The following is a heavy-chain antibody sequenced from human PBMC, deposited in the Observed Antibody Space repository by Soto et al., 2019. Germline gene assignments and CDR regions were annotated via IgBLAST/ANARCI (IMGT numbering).Heavy chain of an antibody. CDR2: IYYSGTT. D-gene: IGHD6-19*01. V-gene: IGHV4-59*04. CDR3: ARLRSGPDNGWYWAFDY. J-gene: IGHJ4*02. CDR1: GGSIRTYF. Sequence: SETLSLTCTVSGGSIRTYFWSWIRQPPGKGLEWIGNIYYSGTTYYNPSLKSRVTISVDTSKNQFSLKLSSVTAADTAVYFCARLRSGPDNGWYWAFDYWGQGTLVTVSS.